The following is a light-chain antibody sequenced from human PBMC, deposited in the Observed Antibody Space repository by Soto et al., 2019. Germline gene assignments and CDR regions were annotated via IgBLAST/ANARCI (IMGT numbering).Light chain of an antibody. J-gene: IGLJ1*01. CDR3: CSYAGSYSYV. V-gene: IGLV2-11*01. CDR2: DVS. CDR1: SSDVGGYNY. Sequence: QSALTQPRSLSGSPGQSVTISCTGTSSDVGGYNYVSWYQEQPGKAPKLMIYDVSKRPSGVPDRFSGSKSGNTASLTISGLQDEDEADYYCCSYAGSYSYVIGTGTKLTVL.